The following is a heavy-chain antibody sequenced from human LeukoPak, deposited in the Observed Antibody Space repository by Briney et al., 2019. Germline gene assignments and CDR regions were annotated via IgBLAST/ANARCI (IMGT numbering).Heavy chain of an antibody. D-gene: IGHD3-10*01. CDR2: ISAYNGNT. CDR1: GYTFTGYY. Sequence: ASVKVSCKASGYTFTGYYMHWVRQAPGQGLEWMGWISAYNGNTNYAQKLQGRVTMTTDTSTSTAYMELRSLRSDDTAVYYCAREVHLWFGEFNEGFDYWGQGTLVTVSS. V-gene: IGHV1-18*04. J-gene: IGHJ4*02. CDR3: AREVHLWFGEFNEGFDY.